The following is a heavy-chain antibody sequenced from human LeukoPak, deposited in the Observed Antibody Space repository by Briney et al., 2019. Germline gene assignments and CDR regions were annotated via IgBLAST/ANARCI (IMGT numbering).Heavy chain of an antibody. V-gene: IGHV1-69*13. Sequence: RPSVKVSCKASGGTFSSYAISWVRQAPGQGLEWMGGIIPIFGTANYAQKFQGRVTITADESTSTAYMELSSLRSEDTAVYYCARVFRSCTNGVCYKPFGYWGQGTLVTVSS. J-gene: IGHJ4*02. CDR3: ARVFRSCTNGVCYKPFGY. CDR1: GGTFSSYA. CDR2: IIPIFGTA. D-gene: IGHD2-8*01.